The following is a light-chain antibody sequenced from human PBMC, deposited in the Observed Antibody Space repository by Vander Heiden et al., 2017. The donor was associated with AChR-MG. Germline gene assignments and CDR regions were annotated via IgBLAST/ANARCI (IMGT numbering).Light chain of an antibody. V-gene: IGLV3-1*01. J-gene: IGLJ2*01. Sequence: SYELTQPPSVSVSPGQTASITCSGEKLGDKDACWLKQKPGQSPVLVSYQDNKRPSGIPERFSGSTSGNTATLTISGTQAMDEADYYCQAWGLSTVVFGGGTKLTVL. CDR1: KLGDKD. CDR3: QAWGLSTVV. CDR2: QDN.